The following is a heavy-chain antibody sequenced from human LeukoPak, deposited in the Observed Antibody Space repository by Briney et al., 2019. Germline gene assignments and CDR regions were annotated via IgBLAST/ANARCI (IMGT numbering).Heavy chain of an antibody. CDR3: ARARAGTFDY. CDR2: TYYRSTWYN. D-gene: IGHD5-24*01. Sequence: SQTLSLTCAISADSVSSNGAAWNWIRQSPSRGLGWLGRTYYRSTWYNDYALSVKGRLTTNPDTSKNHFSLQLNSVTPEDTAVYYCARARAGTFDYWGQGTLVTVSS. CDR1: ADSVSSNGAA. J-gene: IGHJ4*02. V-gene: IGHV6-1*01.